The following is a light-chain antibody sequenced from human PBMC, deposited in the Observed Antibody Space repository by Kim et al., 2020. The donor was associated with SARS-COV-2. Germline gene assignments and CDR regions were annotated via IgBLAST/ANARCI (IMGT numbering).Light chain of an antibody. CDR1: QSVSSSY. V-gene: IGKV3-15*01. Sequence: EIVLTQSPGTLSLSPGERATLSCRASQSVSSSYLAWYQQKPGQAPRLLIYGASTRATDNSARFSGSGSGTEFTLTIRSLQSEDLGVYYCQEYNDWPLLTFGGVTKVDIK. J-gene: IGKJ4*01. CDR2: GAS. CDR3: QEYNDWPLLT.